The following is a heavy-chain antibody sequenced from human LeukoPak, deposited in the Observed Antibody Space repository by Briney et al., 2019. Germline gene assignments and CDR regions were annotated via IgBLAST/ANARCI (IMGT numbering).Heavy chain of an antibody. D-gene: IGHD3-22*01. Sequence: GGSLRLSCAASGFTFSDYYMSWIRQAPGKGLEWVSYISSSGSTIYYADSVKGRFTISRDNAKNSLYLQMNSLRAEDTAVYYCARVRYYDSSGYYYGSAWGDYWGQGTRVSVSS. CDR2: ISSSGSTI. J-gene: IGHJ4*02. CDR1: GFTFSDYY. CDR3: ARVRYYDSSGYYYGSAWGDY. V-gene: IGHV3-11*01.